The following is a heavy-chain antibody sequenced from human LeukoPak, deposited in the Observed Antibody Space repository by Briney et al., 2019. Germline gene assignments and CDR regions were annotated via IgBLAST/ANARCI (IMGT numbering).Heavy chain of an antibody. V-gene: IGHV3-7*01. D-gene: IGHD2-2*01. J-gene: IGHJ6*02. CDR1: GFTFSSYW. CDR3: ATPWDIVVVPAAIISDYYYGMDV. Sequence: GGSLRLSCAASGFTFSSYWMSWVRQAPGKGLEWVANIKQDGSEKYYVDSVKGRFTISRDNAKNSLYLQMNSLRAEDTAVYYCATPWDIVVVPAAIISDYYYGMDVWGQGTTVTVSS. CDR2: IKQDGSEK.